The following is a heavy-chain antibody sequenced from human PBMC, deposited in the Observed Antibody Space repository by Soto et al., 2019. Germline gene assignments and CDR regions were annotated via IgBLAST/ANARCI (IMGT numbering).Heavy chain of an antibody. CDR2: IYYSGTT. D-gene: IGHD4-17*01. CDR3: ARHILRINWFDP. J-gene: IGHJ5*02. CDR1: GGSISSSSYY. Sequence: SGTLSLTCIVSGGSISSSSYYWGWIRQPPGKGLEWIGSIYYSGTTHYNPSLKSRVTISVDTSKNQFSLKLSSVTAADTAVYYCARHILRINWFDPWGQGTLVTVSS. V-gene: IGHV4-39*01.